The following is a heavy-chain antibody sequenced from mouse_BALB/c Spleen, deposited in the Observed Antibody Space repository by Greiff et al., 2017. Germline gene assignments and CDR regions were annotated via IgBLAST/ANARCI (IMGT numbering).Heavy chain of an antibody. CDR2: ISYSGST. Sequence: VQLQQSGPGLVKPSQSLSLTCTVTGYSITSDYAWNWIRQFPGNKLEWMGYISYSGSTSYNPSLKSRISITRDTSKNQFFLQLNSVTTEDTATYYCARDVLRLRRYAMDYWGQGTSVTVSS. CDR3: ARDVLRLRRYAMDY. V-gene: IGHV3-2*02. CDR1: GYSITSDYA. J-gene: IGHJ4*01. D-gene: IGHD1-2*01.